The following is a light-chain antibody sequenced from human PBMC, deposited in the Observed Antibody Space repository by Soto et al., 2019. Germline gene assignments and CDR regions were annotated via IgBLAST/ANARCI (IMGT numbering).Light chain of an antibody. Sequence: DIPMTKSPSSVSASVGDTINITCRASHAIKKWLAWYQQKPGKAPKVLIYAAPNLESGGSPRFSGSGAGTEFSLTISSLQTEYLATYFCHQASSFPYPFGPGPKV. CDR1: HAIKKW. J-gene: IGKJ3*01. CDR2: AAP. V-gene: IGKV1-12*01. CDR3: HQASSFPYP.